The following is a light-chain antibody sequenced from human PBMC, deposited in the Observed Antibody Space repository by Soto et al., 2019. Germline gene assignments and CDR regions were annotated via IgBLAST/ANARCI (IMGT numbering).Light chain of an antibody. CDR3: QQRSNWPST. V-gene: IGKV3-11*01. J-gene: IGKJ3*01. CDR1: QSVSRY. Sequence: EIVLTQSPATLSFSPGERATLSCRASQSVSRYLAWYQQKPGQAPRLLLYDGSNRATGIPARFSGSGSGTDFTLTISSLEPEDFAVYYCQQRSNWPSTFGPGTKVDIK. CDR2: DGS.